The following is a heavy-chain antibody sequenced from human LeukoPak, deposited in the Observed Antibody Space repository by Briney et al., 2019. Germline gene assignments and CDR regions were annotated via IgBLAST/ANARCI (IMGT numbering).Heavy chain of an antibody. CDR1: GGSISSYY. CDR3: ARGAVVVPAAMSDYYGMDV. D-gene: IGHD2-2*01. CDR2: IYYSGST. V-gene: IGHV4-59*01. Sequence: SETLSLTFTVSGGSISSYYCSSIPQTPGKGLEWVGYIYYSGSTNYKPSLKSRDTISVDTPKNQFSLKRSSVTAADTAVYYCARGAVVVPAAMSDYYGMDVWGQGTRVSVSS. J-gene: IGHJ6*01.